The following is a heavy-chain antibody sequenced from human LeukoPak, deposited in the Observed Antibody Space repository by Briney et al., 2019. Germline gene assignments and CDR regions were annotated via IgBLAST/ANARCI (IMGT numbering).Heavy chain of an antibody. D-gene: IGHD3-22*01. V-gene: IGHV3-30-3*01. CDR3: AKDRWGVVADNYFDY. CDR1: GFTFSSYA. J-gene: IGHJ4*02. Sequence: GRSLRLSCAASGFTFSSYAMHWVRQAPGKGLEWVAVISYDGSNKYYADSVKGRFTISRDNSKNTLYLQMNSLRAEDTAVYYCAKDRWGVVADNYFDYWGQGTLVTVSS. CDR2: ISYDGSNK.